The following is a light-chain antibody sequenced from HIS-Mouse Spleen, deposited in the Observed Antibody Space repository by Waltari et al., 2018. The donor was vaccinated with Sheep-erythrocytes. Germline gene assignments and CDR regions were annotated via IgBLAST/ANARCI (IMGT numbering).Light chain of an antibody. CDR1: SSEVGGYNY. CDR3: CSYAGSYNHV. CDR2: DLS. Sequence: QAALTQPRPVSGSPGQSVTISCTGTSSEVGGYNYVPWYQQPPGKAPKLMIYDLSKRTSGVPVRFPGSTSGDTASLTISGLQAEDEADYYCCSYAGSYNHVFATGTKVTVL. J-gene: IGLJ1*01. V-gene: IGLV2-11*01.